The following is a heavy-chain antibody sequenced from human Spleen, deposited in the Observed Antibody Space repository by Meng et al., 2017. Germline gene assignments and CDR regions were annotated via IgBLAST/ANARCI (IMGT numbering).Heavy chain of an antibody. CDR1: GYPFPDYW. CDR3: ARDEDISAAGYLLGDF. J-gene: IGHJ4*02. V-gene: IGHV1-2*06. Sequence: GQVWARVKKPWGAGQVPCKASGYPFPDYWLHWVRRAPGQGLEWMGRINPKSGDTHYAQRFQGRVTMTGDTSISTAYMELSGLRSDDTAVYYCARDEDISAAGYLLGDFWGQGTLVTVSS. D-gene: IGHD6-13*01. CDR2: INPKSGDT.